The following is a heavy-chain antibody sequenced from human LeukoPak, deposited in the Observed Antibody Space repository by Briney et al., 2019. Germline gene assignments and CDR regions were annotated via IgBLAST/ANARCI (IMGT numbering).Heavy chain of an antibody. Sequence: SETLSLTCTVSGASFSSGDQYWNWICQSPGKGLEWVGSIHPSGRLYNNPSLESRVTISIDTSRNQFSLNLNSVTAADTALYFCSRGLDSRKLGYWGQGTLVTVSS. J-gene: IGHJ4*02. CDR2: IHPSGRL. V-gene: IGHV4-31*03. CDR3: SRGLDSRKLGY. D-gene: IGHD3-22*01. CDR1: GASFSSGDQY.